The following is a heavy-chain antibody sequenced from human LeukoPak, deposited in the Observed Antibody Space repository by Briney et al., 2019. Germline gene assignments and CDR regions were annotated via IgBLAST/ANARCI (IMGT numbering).Heavy chain of an antibody. CDR3: ARAYYDFWSSPYYFDY. D-gene: IGHD3-3*01. Sequence: PSETLSLTCSVSGGSISSYYWSWIRQPPGKGLEWIGYIHYSRSTNYNPSLKSRVTISVDTSKNQFSLKVSSVTAADTAVYYCARAYYDFWSSPYYFDYWGQGTLVTVSS. V-gene: IGHV4-59*01. J-gene: IGHJ4*02. CDR2: IHYSRST. CDR1: GGSISSYY.